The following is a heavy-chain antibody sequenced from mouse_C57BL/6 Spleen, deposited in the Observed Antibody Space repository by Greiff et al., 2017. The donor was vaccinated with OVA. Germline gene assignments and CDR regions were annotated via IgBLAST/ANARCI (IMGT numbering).Heavy chain of an antibody. J-gene: IGHJ2*01. CDR1: GYTFTDYY. CDR2: INPNNGGT. V-gene: IGHV1-26*01. CDR3: ARGRVATDY. D-gene: IGHD1-1*01. Sequence: EVQLQQSGPELVKPGASVKISCKASGYTFTDYYMNWVKQSHGKSLEWIGDINPNNGGTSYNQKFKGKATLTVDKSSSTAYMELRSLTSEDSAVYYCARGRVATDYWGQGTTLTVSS.